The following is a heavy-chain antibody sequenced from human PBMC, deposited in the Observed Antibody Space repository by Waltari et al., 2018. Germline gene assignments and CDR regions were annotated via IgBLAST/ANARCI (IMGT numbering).Heavy chain of an antibody. V-gene: IGHV4-59*01. D-gene: IGHD6-19*01. CDR2: IYYRGST. Sequence: QVQLQESGPGLVKPSETLSLTCTVSGGSISSYYWSWIRQPPGKGLEWIGYIYYRGSTNYNPSLKSRVTISVDTSKNQFSLKLSSVTAADTAVYYCARAGIAVAGGSPFDIWGQGTMVTVSS. J-gene: IGHJ3*02. CDR1: GGSISSYY. CDR3: ARAGIAVAGGSPFDI.